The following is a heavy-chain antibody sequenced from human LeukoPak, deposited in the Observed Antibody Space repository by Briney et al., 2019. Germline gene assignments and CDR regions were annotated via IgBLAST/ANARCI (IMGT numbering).Heavy chain of an antibody. J-gene: IGHJ4*02. CDR3: ARDKVGATVSFDY. CDR1: GFTFSSHA. D-gene: IGHD1-26*01. CDR2: ISYDGSNK. Sequence: PGGSLRLSCAASGFTFSSHAMHWVRQAPGKGLEWVAVISYDGSNKYYADSVKGRFTISRDNSKNTLYLQMNSLRAEDTAVYYCARDKVGATVSFDYWGQGTLVTVSS. V-gene: IGHV3-30*04.